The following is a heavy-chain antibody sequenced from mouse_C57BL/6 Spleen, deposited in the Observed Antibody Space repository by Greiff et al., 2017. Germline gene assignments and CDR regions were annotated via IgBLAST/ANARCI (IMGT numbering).Heavy chain of an antibody. V-gene: IGHV8-8*01. J-gene: IGHJ1*03. Sequence: QVQLKESGPGILQPSQTLSLSCSSSGFSLSTFGMGVGWLRQPSGKGLELLAHIWWDDDKYYNPALKSRLTISKDTSKNQVFLKSANVDTEDTATNYCARIAYGCSYSYFDVWGTGTTVTVSS. CDR2: IWWDDDK. D-gene: IGHD1-1*01. CDR1: GFSLSTFGMG. CDR3: ARIAYGCSYSYFDV.